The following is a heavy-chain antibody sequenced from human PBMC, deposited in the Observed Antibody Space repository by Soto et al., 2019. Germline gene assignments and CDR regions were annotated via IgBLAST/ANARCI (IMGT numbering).Heavy chain of an antibody. CDR1: GGSISNHY. D-gene: IGHD6-13*01. V-gene: IGHV4-59*11. J-gene: IGHJ5*02. Sequence: QVQVQESGPGLVKPSETLSLTCTVSGGSISNHYWSCIRQSPGKGLEWIANIYHSGTTNYNLSLKGRVTISIDSSKNQVSLKLNSVTAADTAVYYCARGGYRTPALFDPWGQGTLVTVSS. CDR3: ARGGYRTPALFDP. CDR2: IYHSGTT.